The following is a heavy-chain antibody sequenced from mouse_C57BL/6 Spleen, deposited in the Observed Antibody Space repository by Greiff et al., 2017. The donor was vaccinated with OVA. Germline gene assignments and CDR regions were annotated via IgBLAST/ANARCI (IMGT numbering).Heavy chain of an antibody. CDR3: ARRRITTVVEDWYFDV. V-gene: IGHV1-80*01. J-gene: IGHJ1*03. CDR1: GYAFSSYW. Sequence: VKLQESGAELVKPGASVKISCKASGYAFSSYWMNWVKQRPGKGLEWIGQIYPGDGDTNYNGKFKGKATLTADKSSSTAYMQLSSLTSEDSAVYFCARRRITTVVEDWYFDVWGTGTTVTVSS. D-gene: IGHD1-1*01. CDR2: IYPGDGDT.